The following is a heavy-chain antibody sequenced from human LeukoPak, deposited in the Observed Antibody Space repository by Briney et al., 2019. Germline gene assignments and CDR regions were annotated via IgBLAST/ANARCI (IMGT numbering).Heavy chain of an antibody. J-gene: IGHJ4*02. Sequence: SETLSLTCTVSGGSPSSHYWSWIRQPPGKGLEWIGYIYYTGSTKYNPSLSGRVTISIDTSKNQFSLKLTSLPLADPPLFYFARGFNSGSYWGLYYFDSWGQGTLFPASP. CDR2: IYYTGST. D-gene: IGHD1-26*01. CDR1: GGSPSSHY. CDR3: ARGFNSGSYWGLYYFDS. V-gene: IGHV4-59*11.